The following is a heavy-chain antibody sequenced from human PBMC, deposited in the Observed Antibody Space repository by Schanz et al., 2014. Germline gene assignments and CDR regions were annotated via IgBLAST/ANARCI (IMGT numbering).Heavy chain of an antibody. CDR2: ISPSSGGT. CDR1: GYTFTNHY. CDR3: ARESVSRTRLFDP. J-gene: IGHJ5*02. V-gene: IGHV1-2*06. Sequence: QVQVIQSGPEVKKPGASVKVSCKASGYTFTNHYLHWVRQAPGQGLEWMGRISPSSGGTNYAQNLKGRVTMTKDTSITTVYMEMSTLTSDDTAVYYCARESVSRTRLFDPWGQGTLVTVSS. D-gene: IGHD3-3*01.